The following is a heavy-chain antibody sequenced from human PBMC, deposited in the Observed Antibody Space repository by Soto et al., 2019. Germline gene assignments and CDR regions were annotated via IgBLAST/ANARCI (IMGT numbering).Heavy chain of an antibody. Sequence: QLGGSLRLSCAPSGFTFSSYAMSWVRQAPGKGLEWVSGISASGGSTYYADSVRGRFSISRDNSEHTLYLQMNSLRAEDTAVYYCAKGATQVGPTAISAFDIWGQGTMVTVSS. CDR2: ISASGGST. V-gene: IGHV3-23*01. J-gene: IGHJ3*02. CDR3: AKGATQVGPTAISAFDI. CDR1: GFTFSSYA. D-gene: IGHD1-26*01.